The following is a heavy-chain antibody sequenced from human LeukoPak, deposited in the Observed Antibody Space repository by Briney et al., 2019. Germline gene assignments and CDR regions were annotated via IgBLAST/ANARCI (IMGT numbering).Heavy chain of an antibody. Sequence: GGSLRLSCAASGFTFSSHNMNWVRQAPMKGLEWVSSIGTDGSYIYYADSVQGRFTISRDNAKNSLYLQMNSLTAEDTAVYFCARGWYNSGYYCDYWGQGTLVTVSS. CDR3: ARGWYNSGYYCDY. J-gene: IGHJ4*02. CDR1: GFTFSSHN. CDR2: IGTDGSYI. D-gene: IGHD6-19*01. V-gene: IGHV3-21*01.